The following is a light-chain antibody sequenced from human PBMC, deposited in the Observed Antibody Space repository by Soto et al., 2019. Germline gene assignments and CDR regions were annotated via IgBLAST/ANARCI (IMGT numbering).Light chain of an antibody. CDR1: QSVSSW. V-gene: IGKV1-5*03. J-gene: IGKJ4*01. CDR3: QQYYTYPLT. CDR2: KAS. Sequence: DIQMTQSPSTLSASVGDRVTITCRASQSVSSWLAWYQQKPGKAPNLLIYKASSLEGGVPSRFSGSGSGTEFTLTISSLQPDDFATYFCQQYYTYPLTFGGGTKVEIK.